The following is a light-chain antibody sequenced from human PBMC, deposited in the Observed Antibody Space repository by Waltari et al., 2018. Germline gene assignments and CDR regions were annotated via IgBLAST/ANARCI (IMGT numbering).Light chain of an antibody. CDR2: DAS. Sequence: EIVLTQSPATLSLSPGERATPSCRASQSVSSYLAWYQQKPGQAPRLLIYDASNRATGIPARFSGSGSGTDFTLTISSLEPEDFAVYYCQQRSNWPRLTFGGGTKVEIK. CDR3: QQRSNWPRLT. CDR1: QSVSSY. V-gene: IGKV3-11*01. J-gene: IGKJ4*01.